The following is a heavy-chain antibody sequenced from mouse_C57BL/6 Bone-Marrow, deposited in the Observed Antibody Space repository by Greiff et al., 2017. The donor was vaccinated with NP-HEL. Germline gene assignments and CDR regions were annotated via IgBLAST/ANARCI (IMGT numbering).Heavy chain of an antibody. D-gene: IGHD3-2*02. CDR1: GFTFSDYG. CDR3: AKTAQAAY. Sequence: EVKLVESGGGLVKPGGSLKLSCAASGFTFSDYGMHWVRQAPEKGLEWVAYISSGSSTIYYADTVTGRFTISRDKAKNTLFLQMTSLRSEDTAMYYCAKTAQAAYWGQGTLVTVSA. V-gene: IGHV5-17*01. J-gene: IGHJ3*01. CDR2: ISSGSSTI.